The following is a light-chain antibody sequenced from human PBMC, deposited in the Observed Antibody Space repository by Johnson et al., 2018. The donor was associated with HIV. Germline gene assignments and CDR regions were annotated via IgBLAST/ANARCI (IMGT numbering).Light chain of an antibody. Sequence: QSVLTQPPSVSAAPGQKVTISCSGSSSNIGSNYVSWYQQLPGTAPKLLIYDNNKRPSGIPDRFSGSKSGTSATLGITGLQTGDEADYYCGTWDSSLSAGGVFGTGPKGTV. CDR3: GTWDSSLSAGGV. V-gene: IGLV1-51*01. CDR1: SSNIGSNY. CDR2: DNN. J-gene: IGLJ1*01.